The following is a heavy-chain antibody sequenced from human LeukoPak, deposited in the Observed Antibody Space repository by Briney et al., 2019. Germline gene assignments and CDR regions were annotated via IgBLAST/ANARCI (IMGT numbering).Heavy chain of an antibody. CDR3: ARDRYSSGWYEGYFQH. CDR2: IYYSGST. V-gene: IGHV4-59*01. J-gene: IGHJ1*01. CDR1: GGSISSYY. Sequence: PSETLSLTCTVSGGSISSYYWSWIRQPPGKGLEWIGYIYYSGSTNYNPSLKSRVTISVDTSKNQFSLKLSSVTAADTAVYYCARDRYSSGWYEGYFQHWGQGTLVTVSS. D-gene: IGHD6-19*01.